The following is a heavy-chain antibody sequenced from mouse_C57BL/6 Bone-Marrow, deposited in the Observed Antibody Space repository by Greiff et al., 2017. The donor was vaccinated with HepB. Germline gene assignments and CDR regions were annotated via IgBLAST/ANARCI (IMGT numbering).Heavy chain of an antibody. J-gene: IGHJ2*01. D-gene: IGHD1-1*01. V-gene: IGHV2-2*01. Sequence: VQRVESGPGLVQPSQSLSITCTVSGFSLTSYGVHWVRQSPGKGLEWLGVIWSGGSTDYNAAFISRLSISKDNSKSQVFFKMNSLQADDTAIYYCARQAITTVGSYYFDYWGQGTTLTVSS. CDR3: ARQAITTVGSYYFDY. CDR2: IWSGGST. CDR1: GFSLTSYG.